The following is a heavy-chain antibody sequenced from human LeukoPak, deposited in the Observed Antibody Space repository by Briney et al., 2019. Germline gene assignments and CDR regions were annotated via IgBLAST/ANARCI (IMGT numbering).Heavy chain of an antibody. D-gene: IGHD3-22*01. CDR1: GGSFSGYS. CDR2: VNHSGSA. J-gene: IGHJ4*02. CDR3: ARGPYYDSSGYYVY. Sequence: SETLSLTCAVYGGSFSGYSWNWIRQPPGKVLEWIGEVNHSGSANHNPSLKSRVTISVNTSKNQFSLRLSSVTAADTAVYYCARGPYYDSSGYYVYWGQGTPVTVSS. V-gene: IGHV4-34*01.